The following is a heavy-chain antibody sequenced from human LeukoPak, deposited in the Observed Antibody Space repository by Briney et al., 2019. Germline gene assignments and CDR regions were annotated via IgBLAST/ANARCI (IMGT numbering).Heavy chain of an antibody. D-gene: IGHD1-26*01. V-gene: IGHV3-48*03. CDR1: GFTFSSYE. CDR2: ISSSGSTI. J-gene: IGHJ5*02. CDR3: AVKIIVGATGWFDP. Sequence: PGGSLRLSCAASGFTFSSYEMNWVRQAPGKGLEWVSYISSSGSTIYYADSVKGRFTISRDNAKNSLYLQMNSLRAEDTAVYYCAVKIIVGATGWFDPWGQGTLVTVSS.